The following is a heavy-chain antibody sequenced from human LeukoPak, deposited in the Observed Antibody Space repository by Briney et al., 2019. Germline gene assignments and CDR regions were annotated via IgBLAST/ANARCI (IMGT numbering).Heavy chain of an antibody. V-gene: IGHV3-74*01. J-gene: IGHJ6*02. Sequence: GGSLRLSCAASGFTFVSYWIHWVRQAPGKGLVWVSGINSDGRRTTYADSVKGRFTMARDNAKNTVYLQMDSLTVEDTAVYYCARVDELLWFGGMDVWGHGSTVTVSS. CDR2: INSDGRRT. CDR3: ARVDELLWFGGMDV. CDR1: GFTFVSYW. D-gene: IGHD3-10*01.